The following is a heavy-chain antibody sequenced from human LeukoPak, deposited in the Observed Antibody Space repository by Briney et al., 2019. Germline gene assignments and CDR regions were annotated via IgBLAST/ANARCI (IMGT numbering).Heavy chain of an antibody. J-gene: IGHJ5*02. CDR3: TRTIGYRPVAGLKEKWFDP. D-gene: IGHD6-19*01. CDR2: IIPIFGTA. V-gene: IGHV1-69*13. Sequence: ASVKVSCKASGGTFSSYAISWVRQAPGQGLEWMGGIIPIFGTANYAQKFQGRVTITADESTSTAYMELSSLRSEDTAVYYCTRTIGYRPVAGLKEKWFDPWGQGTLVTVSS. CDR1: GGTFSSYA.